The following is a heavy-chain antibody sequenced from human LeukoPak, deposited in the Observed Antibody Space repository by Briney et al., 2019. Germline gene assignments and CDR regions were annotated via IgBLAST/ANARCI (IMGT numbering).Heavy chain of an antibody. Sequence: ASVNVSCKASGFTFSDYYMHWVRQAPGQGLEWMGWIHPSSGGTNYAQTFQGRVTQTRNTSTSTAYMELSSLRSDDTAVYYCARPQRLIYVWGSHRRLYGMDVWGQGTTVTVSS. CDR2: IHPSSGGT. CDR3: ARPQRLIYVWGSHRRLYGMDV. D-gene: IGHD3-16*01. J-gene: IGHJ6*01. CDR1: GFTFSDYY. V-gene: IGHV1-2*02.